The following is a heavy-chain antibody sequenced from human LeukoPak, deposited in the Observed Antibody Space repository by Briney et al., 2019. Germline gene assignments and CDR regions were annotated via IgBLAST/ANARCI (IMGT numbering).Heavy chain of an antibody. V-gene: IGHV4-59*12. CDR1: GGSISSYY. D-gene: IGHD6-6*01. J-gene: IGHJ6*03. CDR3: ARDRPYPYYYYMDV. CDR2: IYYSGST. Sequence: SETLSLTCTVSGGSISSYYWSWIRQPPGKGLEWIGYIYYSGSTNYNPSLKSRVTISVDTSKNQFSLKLRSVTAADTAVYYCARDRPYPYYYYMDVWGKGTTVTISS.